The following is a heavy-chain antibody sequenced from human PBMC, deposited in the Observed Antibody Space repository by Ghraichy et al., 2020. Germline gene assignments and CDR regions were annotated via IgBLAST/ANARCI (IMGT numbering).Heavy chain of an antibody. V-gene: IGHV4-31*03. Sequence: SETLSLTCTVSGGSISSGGYYWSWIRQHPGKGLEWIGYIYYSGSTYYNPSLKSRVTTSLDTSKNQFSLKLRSVTAADTAVYYCARVMEGYYWFDPWGQGTLVTVSA. CDR2: IYYSGST. J-gene: IGHJ5*02. CDR1: GGSISSGGYY. D-gene: IGHD2-8*01. CDR3: ARVMEGYYWFDP.